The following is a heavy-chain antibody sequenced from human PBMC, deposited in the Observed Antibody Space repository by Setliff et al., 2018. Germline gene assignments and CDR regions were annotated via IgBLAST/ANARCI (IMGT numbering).Heavy chain of an antibody. V-gene: IGHV3-23*01. CDR1: AFTFNKYA. D-gene: IGHD4-17*01. CDR2: ITVSGHTT. Sequence: GGSLRLSYAASAFTFNKYAVTWLRQAPGKGLEWVSSITVSGHTTYADSVEGRFSISRDNSRNTLYLQMNSLIAEDTASYFCSRDPNGDYVGAFDPWGQGILVTVSS. CDR3: SRDPNGDYVGAFDP. J-gene: IGHJ5*02.